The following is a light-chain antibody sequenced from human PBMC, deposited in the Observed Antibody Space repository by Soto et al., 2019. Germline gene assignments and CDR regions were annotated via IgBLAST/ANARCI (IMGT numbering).Light chain of an antibody. CDR2: GAS. CDR1: QSVSSSY. CDR3: QQYGSSPTWT. Sequence: EIVLTQSPGTLSLSPGERATLSCRASQSVSSSYLAWYQQKPGQAPRLLIYGASSRATGIPDRFSGSGSGTDFTLTISTLEPEDFAVDYCQQYGSSPTWTFGQGTKVEIK. J-gene: IGKJ1*01. V-gene: IGKV3-20*01.